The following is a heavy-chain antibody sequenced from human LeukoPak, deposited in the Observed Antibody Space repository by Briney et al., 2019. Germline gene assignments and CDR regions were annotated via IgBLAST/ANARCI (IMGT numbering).Heavy chain of an antibody. Sequence: SETLFLTCAVYGGSFSGYYWSWIRQPPGKGLEWIGEINHSGSTNYNPSLKSRVTISVDTSKNQFSLKLSSVTAADTAVYYCARHYVSGTYPLDFWGQGTSVTVSS. CDR1: GGSFSGYY. J-gene: IGHJ4*02. CDR3: ARHYVSGTYPLDF. V-gene: IGHV4-34*01. CDR2: INHSGST. D-gene: IGHD3-10*01.